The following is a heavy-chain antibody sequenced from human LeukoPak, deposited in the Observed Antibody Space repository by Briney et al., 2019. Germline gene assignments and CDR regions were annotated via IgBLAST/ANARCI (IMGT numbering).Heavy chain of an antibody. CDR3: ARVTSCSGGSCYSGSYYYYYMDV. Sequence: SVKVSCKASGGTFSSYAISWVRQAPGQGLEWMGGIIPIFGTANYAQKFQGRVTITTDESTSTAYMELSSLRSEDTAMYYCARVTSCSGGSCYSGSYYYYYMDVWGKGTTVTVSS. CDR2: IIPIFGTA. CDR1: GGTFSSYA. D-gene: IGHD2-15*01. V-gene: IGHV1-69*05. J-gene: IGHJ6*03.